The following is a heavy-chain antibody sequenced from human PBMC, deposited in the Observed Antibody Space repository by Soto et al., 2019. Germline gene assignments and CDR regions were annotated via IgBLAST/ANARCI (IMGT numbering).Heavy chain of an antibody. D-gene: IGHD3-10*01. V-gene: IGHV1-8*01. CDR3: ARAYGAGSFDF. Sequence: QVQLVQSGAEVKKPGASVKVSCTGSGYTFRSYDIHWVRQATGQGLEWMGWVNPNTGNTGYAQKFQGRLTVTRDMSKSSAYMEVNSMTSEDTAIYYCARAYGAGSFDFWGQGTLGSVYS. CDR1: GYTFRSYD. J-gene: IGHJ5*01. CDR2: VNPNTGNT.